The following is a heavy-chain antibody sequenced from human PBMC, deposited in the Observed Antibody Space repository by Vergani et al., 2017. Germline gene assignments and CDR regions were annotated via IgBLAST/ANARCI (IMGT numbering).Heavy chain of an antibody. V-gene: IGHV4-34*01. CDR1: GGSFSGYY. D-gene: IGHD1-26*01. CDR3: ERRPGLKRGRVGATSYFDY. Sequence: QVQLQQWGAGLLKPSETLSLTCAVYGGSFSGYYWSWIRQPPGKGLEWIGEINHSGSTNYNPSLKSRVTISVDTSKNQFSLKLSSVTAADPAVYYCERRPGLKRGRVGATSYFDYWGQGTLVTVSS. J-gene: IGHJ4*02. CDR2: INHSGST.